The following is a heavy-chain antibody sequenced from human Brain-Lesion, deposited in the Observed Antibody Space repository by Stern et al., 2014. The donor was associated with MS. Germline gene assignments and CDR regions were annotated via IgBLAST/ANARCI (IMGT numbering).Heavy chain of an antibody. CDR3: ARHDSVPRTSQLYSARDRGPGYFDY. V-gene: IGHV4-39*01. CDR1: GGSISSSTYY. CDR2: IYYSGFT. Sequence: MQLVESGPGLVKPSETLSLTCTVSGGSISSSTYYWAWIRQPPGKGLEWIGNIYYSGFTYYNPSLKSRVTISVDMSKNQFSLKLSSVTAADTAIYYCARHDSVPRTSQLYSARDRGPGYFDYWGQGTLVTVSS. D-gene: IGHD1-26*01. J-gene: IGHJ4*02.